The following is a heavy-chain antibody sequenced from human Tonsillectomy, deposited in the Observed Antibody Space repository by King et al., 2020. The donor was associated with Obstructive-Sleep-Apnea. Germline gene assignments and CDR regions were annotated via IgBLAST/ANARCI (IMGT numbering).Heavy chain of an antibody. CDR2: SKSKVDGGTT. Sequence: VQLVEAGGGLVKPGESLRLSCAASGLTFANAWMSWVSQTSGKGLELVGRSKSKVDGGTTDYAAPVTGRFTISRDDLRNTLYLQMNSLMIEDSAVYYCTTDPGDYPDYWGQGTLVTVSS. V-gene: IGHV3-15*01. D-gene: IGHD4-17*01. CDR1: GLTFANAW. J-gene: IGHJ4*02. CDR3: TTDPGDYPDY.